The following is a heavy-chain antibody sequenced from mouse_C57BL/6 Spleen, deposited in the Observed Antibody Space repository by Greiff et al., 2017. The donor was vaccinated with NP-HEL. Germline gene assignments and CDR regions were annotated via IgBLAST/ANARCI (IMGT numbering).Heavy chain of an antibody. CDR3: ARSGNSNSLRDY. Sequence: QVQLQQSGAELVKPGASVKISCKASGYAFSSYWMNWVKQRPGKGLEWIGQIYPGDGDTNYNGKFKGKATLTADKSSSTAYMQLSSLTSEDSAVYFCARSGNSNSLRDYWGQGTSVTVSS. CDR1: GYAFSSYW. V-gene: IGHV1-80*01. J-gene: IGHJ4*01. D-gene: IGHD2-5*01. CDR2: IYPGDGDT.